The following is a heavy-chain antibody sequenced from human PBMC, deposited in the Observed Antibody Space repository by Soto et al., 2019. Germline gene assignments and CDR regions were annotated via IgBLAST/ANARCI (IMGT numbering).Heavy chain of an antibody. V-gene: IGHV1-69*02. CDR3: ATNYGSGSTHFDY. J-gene: IGHJ4*02. D-gene: IGHD3-10*01. CDR1: GDTFNFYT. CDR2: IIPMLGMS. Sequence: QVQLVQSGAEVKKPGSSVWVSCRASGDTFNFYTLSWVRQVPGHGPEWMGRIIPMLGMSDYAQKFQGRVTIMADKSTSTVYMNLSGLTSEDTAVYYCATNYGSGSTHFDYWGQGTLVTVSS.